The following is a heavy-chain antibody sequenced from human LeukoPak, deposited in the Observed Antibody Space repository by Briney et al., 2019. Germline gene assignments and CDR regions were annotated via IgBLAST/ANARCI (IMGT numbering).Heavy chain of an antibody. D-gene: IGHD5-12*01. V-gene: IGHV3-48*02. Sequence: GGSLRLSCAASGFTFSSYSMNWVRQAPGKGLEWVSYISSSSSTIYYADSVKGRFTISRDNAKNSLYLQMNSLRDEDTAVYYCARPRRGYGGYEPMGYWGQGTLVTVSS. CDR1: GFTFSSYS. CDR3: ARPRRGYGGYEPMGY. CDR2: ISSSSSTI. J-gene: IGHJ4*02.